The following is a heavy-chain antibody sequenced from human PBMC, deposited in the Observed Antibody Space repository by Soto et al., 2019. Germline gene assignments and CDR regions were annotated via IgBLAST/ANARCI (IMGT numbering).Heavy chain of an antibody. D-gene: IGHD7-27*01. Sequence: GGSRRLSCAASGVTFSSYTMSWVRQAPGKGLEWVSTISGSGSSTYSADSVKGRFTISRDNSKNTLYLQMNSLRVEDTAIYYCAKAWGIDYWGQGTLVTVSS. CDR3: AKAWGIDY. CDR2: ISGSGSST. CDR1: GVTFSSYT. J-gene: IGHJ4*02. V-gene: IGHV3-23*01.